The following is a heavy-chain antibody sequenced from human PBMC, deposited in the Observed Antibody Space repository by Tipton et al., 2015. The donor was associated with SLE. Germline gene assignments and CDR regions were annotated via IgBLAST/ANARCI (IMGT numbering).Heavy chain of an antibody. CDR3: ARDSHVSLGGRGDLDC. J-gene: IGHJ4*02. CDR1: GYSINSGYY. Sequence: TLSLTCAVSGYSINSGYYWGWIRQPPGKGLEWIGSIYHSGSTYFNPSLNSRVTMSIDTSKNQFSLKVNSVTAADTAVYYCARDSHVSLGGRGDLDCWGPGTLVTVSS. CDR2: IYHSGST. D-gene: IGHD2-15*01. V-gene: IGHV4-38-2*02.